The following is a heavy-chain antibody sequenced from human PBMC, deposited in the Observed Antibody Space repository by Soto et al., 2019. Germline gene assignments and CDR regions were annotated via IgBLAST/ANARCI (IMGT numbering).Heavy chain of an antibody. CDR2: ISAFNGNT. D-gene: IGHD1-1*01. CDR3: ARDASRYNWNEVNDYYGMDV. CDR1: GYTFTNFG. V-gene: IGHV1-18*04. J-gene: IGHJ6*02. Sequence: QVQLVQSGAEVKKPGASVKVSCKASGYTFTNFGISWVRQAPGQGLEWMGWISAFNGNTNYAQNLQGRVTMTTDTSTSTGYMELRSLRSDDTAVYYCARDASRYNWNEVNDYYGMDVWGQGTTVTVSS.